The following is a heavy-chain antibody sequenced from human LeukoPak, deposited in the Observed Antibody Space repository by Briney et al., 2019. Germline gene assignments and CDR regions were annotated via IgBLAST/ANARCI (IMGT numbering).Heavy chain of an antibody. D-gene: IGHD4-11*01. V-gene: IGHV4-39*01. J-gene: IGHJ4*02. Sequence: SETLSLTCTVSGGSITSSTYYWGWIRQPPGKGLEWIGNFYYSGSTYYNPSLKSRVTISVDTSNNQFSLKLSSVTAADTAVYFCARTRLSNYYFDCWGQGTLVTVSS. CDR1: GGSITSSTYY. CDR2: FYYSGST. CDR3: ARTRLSNYYFDC.